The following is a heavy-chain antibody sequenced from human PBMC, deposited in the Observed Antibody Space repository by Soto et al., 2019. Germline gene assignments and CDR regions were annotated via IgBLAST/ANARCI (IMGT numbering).Heavy chain of an antibody. CDR3: AYEGIVAPDDY. D-gene: IGHD1-26*01. Sequence: GASVKVSCKASGYTFTSYYMHWVRQAPGQGLEWMGIINPSGGGTSYAQKFQGRVTMTRDTSTSTVYMELSSLRSEDTAVYYCAYEGIVAPDDYWGQGTLVTVSS. CDR2: INPSGGGT. J-gene: IGHJ4*02. V-gene: IGHV1-46*01. CDR1: GYTFTSYY.